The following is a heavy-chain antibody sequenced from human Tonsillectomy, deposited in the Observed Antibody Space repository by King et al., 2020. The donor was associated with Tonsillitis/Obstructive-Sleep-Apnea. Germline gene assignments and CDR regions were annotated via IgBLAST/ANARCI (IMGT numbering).Heavy chain of an antibody. J-gene: IGHJ4*02. D-gene: IGHD4-11*01. CDR1: GFSLSTSGVG. Sequence: TLQESGPTLVKPTQTLTLTCTFSGFSLSTSGVGVGWIRQPPGKALEWLALIYWDDDKRYSPSLKSRLTITKDTSKNQVVLTMINMDPVDTATYYCVHTVTTITDFDYWGQGALVTVSS. CDR2: IYWDDDK. CDR3: VHTVTTITDFDY. V-gene: IGHV2-5*02.